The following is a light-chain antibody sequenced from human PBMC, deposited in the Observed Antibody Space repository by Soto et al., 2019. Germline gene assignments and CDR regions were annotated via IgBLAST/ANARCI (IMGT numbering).Light chain of an antibody. V-gene: IGLV2-14*01. Sequence: QSALTQPASVSGSPGQSITISCTGTSSDVGGYNYVSWYQQHPGKAPKLTIYEVSNRPSGVSDRFSGSRSGNTASLTISGLQAEDESDYYCISYTSSSTWVFGGGTKLTVL. CDR2: EVS. J-gene: IGLJ3*02. CDR3: ISYTSSSTWV. CDR1: SSDVGGYNY.